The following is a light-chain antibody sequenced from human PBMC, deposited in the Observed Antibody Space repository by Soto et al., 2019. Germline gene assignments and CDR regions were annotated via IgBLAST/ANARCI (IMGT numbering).Light chain of an antibody. CDR3: NSYTTSTTYV. V-gene: IGLV2-14*01. CDR2: EVS. CDR1: SSDVGSYDY. Sequence: QSVLTQPASVSGSPGQSITISCTGTSSDVGSYDYVSWYQQHPGKAPKLIIQEVSYRPSGVSNRFSGSKSGNTAPLTISGLQAEDEADYYCNSYTTSTTYVFGAGTRSPS. J-gene: IGLJ1*01.